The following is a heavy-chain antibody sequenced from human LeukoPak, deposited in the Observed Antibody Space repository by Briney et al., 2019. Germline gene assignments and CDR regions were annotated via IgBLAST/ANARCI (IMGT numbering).Heavy chain of an antibody. CDR1: GFTFSSYA. Sequence: PGGSLRLSCAASGFTFSSYAMSWVRQAPGKGLEWVSGISGSGGSAYYADSVKGRFTISRDSSKNTLYLQMNSLRAEDTAVYYCASQQQLVRGWFDPWGQGTLVTVSS. V-gene: IGHV3-23*01. CDR3: ASQQQLVRGWFDP. D-gene: IGHD6-13*01. J-gene: IGHJ5*02. CDR2: ISGSGGSA.